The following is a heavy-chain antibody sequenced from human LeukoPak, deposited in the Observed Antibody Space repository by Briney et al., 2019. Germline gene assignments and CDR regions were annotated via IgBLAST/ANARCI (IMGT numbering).Heavy chain of an antibody. CDR1: GYTFTSYA. CDR2: INAGNGNT. J-gene: IGHJ4*02. D-gene: IGHD6-6*01. Sequence: ASVKVSCKASGYTFTSYAMHWVRQAPGQRLEWMGWINAGNGNTKYSQKFQGRVTITTDESTSTAYMELSSLRSEDTAVYYCARGRIAARPWSKTASTYYFDYWGQGTLVTVSS. V-gene: IGHV1-3*01. CDR3: ARGRIAARPWSKTASTYYFDY.